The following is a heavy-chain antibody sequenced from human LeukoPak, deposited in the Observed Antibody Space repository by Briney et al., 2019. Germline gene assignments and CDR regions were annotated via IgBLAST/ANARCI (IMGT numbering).Heavy chain of an antibody. V-gene: IGHV3-43*02. CDR1: AFTFDDNA. CDR2: IIWGGAST. CDR3: AKDSKGRRYYDFWSGRGLDMDV. J-gene: IGHJ6*03. D-gene: IGHD3-3*01. Sequence: PGGYLSLSCAASAFTFDDNAMHWDRQPPGKGLVWVSLIIWGGASTYYAVSGQGRFTISRDNSKDSLYLQMNSLRTEETALYYCAKDSKGRRYYDFWSGRGLDMDVWGKGTTVTVSS.